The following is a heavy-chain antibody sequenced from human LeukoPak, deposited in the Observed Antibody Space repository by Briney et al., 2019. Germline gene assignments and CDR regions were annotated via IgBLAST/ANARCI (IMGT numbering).Heavy chain of an antibody. CDR3: ARTRCSSTSCYFAY. CDR2: ISYDGSNK. V-gene: IGHV3-30-3*01. Sequence: PGRSLRLSCAASGFTFSSYAMHWVRQAPGKGLEWVAVISYDGSNKYYADSVKGRFTISRDNSKNTLYLQMNSLRAEDTAVYYCARTRCSSTSCYFAYWGEGTLVTVSS. D-gene: IGHD2-2*01. J-gene: IGHJ4*02. CDR1: GFTFSSYA.